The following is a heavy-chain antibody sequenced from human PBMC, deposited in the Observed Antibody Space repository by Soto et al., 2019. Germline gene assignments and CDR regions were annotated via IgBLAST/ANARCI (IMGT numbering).Heavy chain of an antibody. Sequence: EVQLVESGGGLVQPGGSLRLSCAASGFTFSTYWMSWVRQAPGKGLEWVANIKQDGSEKYYVDSVKGRFTISRDNAKNTRYLQMNSLRAEDTAVYYCARHLASTTIPNYWGQGTLVTVSS. J-gene: IGHJ4*02. CDR3: ARHLASTTIPNY. D-gene: IGHD4-17*01. V-gene: IGHV3-7*04. CDR2: IKQDGSEK. CDR1: GFTFSTYW.